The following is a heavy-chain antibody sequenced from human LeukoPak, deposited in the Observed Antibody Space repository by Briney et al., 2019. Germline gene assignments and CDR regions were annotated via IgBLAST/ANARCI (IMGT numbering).Heavy chain of an antibody. Sequence: SGTLSLTCAVSGGSISSSNWWTWVRQPPGKGLEWIGEIYHSGSTNYNPSLKSRVTISEDKSKNQFSLKLSSVTAADTAVYYCARLRLRYTRNGDSSSYEVFDIWGQGTVVTVSS. D-gene: IGHD2-21*01. CDR3: ARLRLRYTRNGDSSSYEVFDI. V-gene: IGHV4-4*02. J-gene: IGHJ3*02. CDR2: IYHSGST. CDR1: GGSISSSNW.